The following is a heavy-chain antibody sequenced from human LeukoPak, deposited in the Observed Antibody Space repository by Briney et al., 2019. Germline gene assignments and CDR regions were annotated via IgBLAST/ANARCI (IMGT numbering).Heavy chain of an antibody. CDR1: GYTFTGYY. CDR2: INPNSGGT. V-gene: IGHV1-2*02. Sequence: ASVKVSCKASGYTFTGYYMHWVRQAPGQGLEWMGWINPNSGGTNHAQKFQGRVTMTRDTSISTAYMELSRLRSDDTAVYYCARPRRDGYYFDYWGQGTLVTVSS. CDR3: ARPRRDGYYFDY. J-gene: IGHJ4*02. D-gene: IGHD5-24*01.